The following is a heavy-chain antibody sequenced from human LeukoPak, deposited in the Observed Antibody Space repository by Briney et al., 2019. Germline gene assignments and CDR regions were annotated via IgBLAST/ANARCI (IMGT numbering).Heavy chain of an antibody. J-gene: IGHJ4*02. CDR3: ATYCGSMYASSDYDRFDY. V-gene: IGHV3-7*05. Sequence: GGPLRLSCGASGFTFSCYLMSGVRQATGEGLEWVANIKQDESDNCYVAYGKGRFTICRDNAKDSLLLQINRLRAEDTAVYSCATYCGSMYASSDYDRFDYWGQGTLVTVSS. CDR2: IKQDESDN. CDR1: GFTFSCYL. D-gene: IGHD3-22*01.